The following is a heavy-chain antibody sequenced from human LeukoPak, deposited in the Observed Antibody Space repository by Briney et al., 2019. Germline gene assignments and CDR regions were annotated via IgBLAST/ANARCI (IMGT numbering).Heavy chain of an antibody. CDR2: IYNSGST. D-gene: IGHD1-26*01. CDR3: ARDSTYSGSDHDAFDI. Sequence: SETLSLTCSVSGGSISNDYWNWIRQPPGKGLEWIGNIYNSGSTNYNPSLKSRVTISVDTSKNQFSLKLSSMTAADTAVYYCARDSTYSGSDHDAFDIWGQGTMVTVSS. CDR1: GGSISNDY. V-gene: IGHV4-59*01. J-gene: IGHJ3*02.